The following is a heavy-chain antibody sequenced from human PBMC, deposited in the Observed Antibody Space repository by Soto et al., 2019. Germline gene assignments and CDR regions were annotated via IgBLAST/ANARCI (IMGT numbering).Heavy chain of an antibody. J-gene: IGHJ4*02. Sequence: GGSLRLSCAASGFTVSSTYMSWVRQAPGKGLEWVSVIYSGGSTYYADSVKGRFTISRDNSKNTLYLQMNSLRAEDTAVYYCARSGYSYGPLDYWGQGTLVTVSS. V-gene: IGHV3-53*01. CDR3: ARSGYSYGPLDY. CDR2: IYSGGST. CDR1: GFTVSSTY. D-gene: IGHD5-18*01.